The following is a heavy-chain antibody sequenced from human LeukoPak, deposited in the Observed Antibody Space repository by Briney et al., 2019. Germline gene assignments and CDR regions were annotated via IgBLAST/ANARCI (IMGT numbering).Heavy chain of an antibody. Sequence: PGGSLRLSCAASGFTFSNYWMSWVRQAPGKGLEWVTNIKEDGSEKNYVDSVKSRFTISRDNAKNSLYLQMNSLRAEDTAVYYCARGGVVVTNYWGQGTLVTVSS. D-gene: IGHD2-21*02. CDR3: ARGGVVVTNY. CDR2: IKEDGSEK. V-gene: IGHV3-7*01. CDR1: GFTFSNYW. J-gene: IGHJ4*02.